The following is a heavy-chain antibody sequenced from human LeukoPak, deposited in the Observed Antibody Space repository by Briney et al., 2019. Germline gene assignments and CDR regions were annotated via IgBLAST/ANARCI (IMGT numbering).Heavy chain of an antibody. CDR2: INPSGGST. D-gene: IGHD3-3*01. J-gene: IGHJ4*02. CDR3: ARGQTIEDAGLDY. V-gene: IGHV1-46*01. Sequence: ASVKVSCKASGYSFTNYYIHWVRQAPGQGLESVGIINPSGGSTSYAQKFQGRVTMTRDTSTSTVYMELSSLRSEDTAVYYCARGQTIEDAGLDYWGQGTLVTVSS. CDR1: GYSFTNYY.